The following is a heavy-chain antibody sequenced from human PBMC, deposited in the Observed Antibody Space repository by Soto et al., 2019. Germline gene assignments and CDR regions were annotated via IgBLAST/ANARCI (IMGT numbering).Heavy chain of an antibody. CDR3: ASSASIGTNWFDP. J-gene: IGHJ5*02. V-gene: IGHV1-2*04. Sequence: ASVKVSCRASGYTFTGYYMHWVRQAPGQGLEWMGWINPNSGGTNYAQKFQGWVTMTRDTSISTAYMELSRLRSDDTAVYYCASSASIGTNWFDPWGQGTLVTVSS. D-gene: IGHD3-10*01. CDR1: GYTFTGYY. CDR2: INPNSGGT.